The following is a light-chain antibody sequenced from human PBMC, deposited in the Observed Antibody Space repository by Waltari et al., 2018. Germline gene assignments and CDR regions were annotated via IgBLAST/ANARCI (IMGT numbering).Light chain of an antibody. J-gene: IGKJ5*01. CDR2: DAS. V-gene: IGKV1-33*01. Sequence: DIQMTQSPSSLSASVGDRVTLTCQASQDISNYLNWYQQKPGKAPKLLIYDASNLETGVPSRFSGGGSGTDFTFTISSLQPEDIATYYCQQYDNLPITFGQGTRLEIK. CDR3: QQYDNLPIT. CDR1: QDISNY.